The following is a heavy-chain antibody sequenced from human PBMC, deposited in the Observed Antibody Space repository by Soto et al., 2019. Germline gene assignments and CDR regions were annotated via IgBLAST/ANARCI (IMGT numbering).Heavy chain of an antibody. V-gene: IGHV3-23*01. CDR2: ISGSGGST. D-gene: IGHD2-2*01. CDR1: GFTFSSYD. J-gene: IGHJ6*02. Sequence: EVQLLESGGGLVQPGGSLRLSCAASGFTFSSYDMSWVRQAPGKGLEWVSAISGSGGSTYYADSVKGRFTISRDNSKNTLYLQMNSLRAEDTAVYYCAKETHYCSSTSCPGGMDVWGQGTTVTVSS. CDR3: AKETHYCSSTSCPGGMDV.